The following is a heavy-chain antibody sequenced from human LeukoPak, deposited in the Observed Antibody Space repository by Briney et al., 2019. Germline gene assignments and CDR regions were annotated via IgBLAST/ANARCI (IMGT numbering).Heavy chain of an antibody. D-gene: IGHD2-2*01. CDR2: ISWNSGSI. J-gene: IGHJ4*02. CDR1: GFTFDDYA. Sequence: GRSLRLSCAASGFTFDDYAMHWVRQAPGKGLEWVSGISWNSGSIGYADSVKGRFTISRDNAKNSLYLQMNSLRAEDTALYYCAKDGLLVVPAADPYYFDYWGQGTLVTVSS. V-gene: IGHV3-9*01. CDR3: AKDGLLVVPAADPYYFDY.